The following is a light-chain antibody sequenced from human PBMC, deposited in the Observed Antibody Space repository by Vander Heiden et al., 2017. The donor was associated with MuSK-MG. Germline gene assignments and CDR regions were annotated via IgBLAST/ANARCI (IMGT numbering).Light chain of an antibody. J-gene: IGLJ2*01. V-gene: IGLV3-25*03. CDR3: QSAATSDSYVV. CDR2: KDT. Sequence: SYELTQPHSVSVSAGQTARHPCSGGVLPKQYGHWYQQRPGQAPILVIYKDTERASGIPERFSGSSSGTTVTLISSGVQAEDEADYYCQSAATSDSYVVFGGGTKLTVL. CDR1: VLPKQY.